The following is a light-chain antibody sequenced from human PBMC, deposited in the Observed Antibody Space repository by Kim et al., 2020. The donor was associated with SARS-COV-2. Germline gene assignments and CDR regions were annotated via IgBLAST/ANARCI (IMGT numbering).Light chain of an antibody. Sequence: DIQMTQSPSTLSASVGDRVTIPCRASQSISSWLAWYQQKPGKAPKLLIYKASSLESGVPSRFSGSGSGTEFTLTISSRQPDDFATYYCQQYNSYSYTFGQGTKLEIK. J-gene: IGKJ2*01. CDR1: QSISSW. CDR2: KAS. CDR3: QQYNSYSYT. V-gene: IGKV1-5*03.